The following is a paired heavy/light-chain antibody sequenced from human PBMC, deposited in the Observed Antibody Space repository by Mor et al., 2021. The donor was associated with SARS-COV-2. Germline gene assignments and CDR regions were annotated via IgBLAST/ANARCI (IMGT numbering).Light chain of an antibody. CDR3: QQSYSIPLT. CDR1: QSISSY. CDR2: SAS. V-gene: IGKV1-39*01. J-gene: IGKJ2*01. Sequence: DIQMTQSPSSLSASVGDRVTITCRASQSISSYLNWYQQKPGKAPKLLIYSASNLQSGVPSRFSGSRSGTDFTLTISSLQPEDFATYYCQQSYSIPLTFGQGTKLQIK.
Heavy chain of an antibody. CDR3: ASGGDPRAYSYGYGSYGMDV. V-gene: IGHV4-59*01. J-gene: IGHJ6*02. CDR1: GGSISSYY. Sequence: QVQLQESGPGLVKPSETLSLTCTVSGGSISSYYWSWVRQPPGKGLEWIGYIYYSGSTNYNPSLKSRVTLSVDTSKNQFSLKLSSVTAADTAVYYCASGGDPRAYSYGYGSYGMDVWGQGTTVTVSS. D-gene: IGHD5-18*01. CDR2: IYYSGST.